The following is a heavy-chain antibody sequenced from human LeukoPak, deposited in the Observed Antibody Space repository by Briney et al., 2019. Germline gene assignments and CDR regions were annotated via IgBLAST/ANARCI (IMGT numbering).Heavy chain of an antibody. D-gene: IGHD2-15*01. CDR1: GFSLSGYW. J-gene: IGHJ5*02. CDR3: ARDPRNVGLAP. Sequence: GGSLRLSCVASGFSLSGYWMYWVRQAPGKGLMYISRNNGDGSTTIYADVVKGRFTMSRDNVKNTLYLQMNSLRVEDTAVYYCARDPRNVGLAPWGQGTLVTVSS. CDR2: NNGDGSTT. V-gene: IGHV3-74*01.